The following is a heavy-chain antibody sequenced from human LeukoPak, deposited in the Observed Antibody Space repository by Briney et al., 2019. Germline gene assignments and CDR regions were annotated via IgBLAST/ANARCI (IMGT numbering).Heavy chain of an antibody. CDR1: GGTFSSYA. D-gene: IGHD2-2*01. CDR2: IIPIFGTA. Sequence: GSSVKVSCKASGGTFSSYAISWVRQAPGQGLEWMGGIIPIFGTANYAQKFQGRVTITADESTSTAYMELSSLRSEDTAVYYCAREVQNRVVPAASYNYFDYWGQGTLVTVSS. CDR3: AREVQNRVVPAASYNYFDY. V-gene: IGHV1-69*01. J-gene: IGHJ4*02.